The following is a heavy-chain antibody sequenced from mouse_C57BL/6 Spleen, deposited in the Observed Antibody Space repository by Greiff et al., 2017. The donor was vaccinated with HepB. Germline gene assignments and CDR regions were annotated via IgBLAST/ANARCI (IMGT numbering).Heavy chain of an antibody. V-gene: IGHV1-47*01. CDR2: FHPYNDDT. CDR3: ARNYGSSLGVYFDY. Sequence: LVASGAELVKPGASVKMSCKASGYTFTTYPIEWMKQNHGKSLEWIGNFHPYNDDTKYNEKFKGKATLTVEKSSSTVYLELSRLTSDDSAVYYCARNYGSSLGVYFDYWGQGTTLTVSS. D-gene: IGHD1-1*01. CDR1: GYTFTTYP. J-gene: IGHJ2*01.